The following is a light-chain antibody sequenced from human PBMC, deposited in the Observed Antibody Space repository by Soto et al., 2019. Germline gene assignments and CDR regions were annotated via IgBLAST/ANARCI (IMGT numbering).Light chain of an antibody. J-gene: IGKJ1*01. V-gene: IGKV1-5*03. CDR3: QQYQSYST. CDR1: QSISSS. CDR2: LAS. Sequence: DIQMTQSPSTLSASVGDRITITCRASQSISSSLAWYQQKPGKAPKLLIYLASSLQSGVPSRFSGSGAGTKFTLTISSLQPDDFATYYRQQYQSYSTFGQGTKVDIK.